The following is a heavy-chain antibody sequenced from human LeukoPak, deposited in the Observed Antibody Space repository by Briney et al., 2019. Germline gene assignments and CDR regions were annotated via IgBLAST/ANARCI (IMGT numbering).Heavy chain of an antibody. CDR2: IYYSGST. CDR1: GGSISSYY. J-gene: IGHJ5*02. D-gene: IGHD3-22*01. Sequence: PSETLSLTCTVSGGSISSYYWSWIRQPPGKGLEWIGYIYYSGSTNYNPSLKSRVTISVDTSKNQFSLKLSSVTAADTAVYYCAREGSPWGYYDSSGYYYWFDPWGQGTLVTVSS. V-gene: IGHV4-59*01. CDR3: AREGSPWGYYDSSGYYYWFDP.